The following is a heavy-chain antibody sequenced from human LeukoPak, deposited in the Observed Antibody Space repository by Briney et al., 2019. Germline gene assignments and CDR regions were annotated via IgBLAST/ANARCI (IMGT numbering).Heavy chain of an antibody. D-gene: IGHD2-15*01. J-gene: IGHJ4*02. CDR2: ISSSGSTI. CDR1: GFTFSDYY. V-gene: IGHV3-11*01. CDR3: ARGYCSGGSCYQFDY. Sequence: PGGPLRLSCAASGFTFSDYYMSWIRQAPGKGLEWVSYISSSGSTIYYADSVKGRFTISRDNAKNSLYLQMNSLRAEDTAVYYCARGYCSGGSCYQFDYWGQGTLVTVSS.